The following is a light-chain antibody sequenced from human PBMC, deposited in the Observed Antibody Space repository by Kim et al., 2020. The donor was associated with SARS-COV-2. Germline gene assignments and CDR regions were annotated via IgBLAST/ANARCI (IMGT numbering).Light chain of an antibody. CDR2: LNSDASH. CDR3: QTWDTGMI. Sequence: QPVLTQSPSASASLGASVKLTCTLNSPYNTYAIAWYHLQPGKGPRFLMKLNSDASHIKGDGIPDRFSGSSSGAERYLTISSLQSEDEADYYCQTWDTGMIFGGGTQLTVL. CDR1: SPYNTYA. J-gene: IGLJ2*01. V-gene: IGLV4-69*01.